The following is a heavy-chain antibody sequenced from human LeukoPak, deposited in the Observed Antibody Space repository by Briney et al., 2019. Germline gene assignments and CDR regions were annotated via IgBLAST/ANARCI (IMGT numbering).Heavy chain of an antibody. D-gene: IGHD3-10*01. Sequence: ASVKVSCKASGYTFTSYGISWVRQAPGQGLEWMGWISAYNGNTNYAQKLQGRVTMTTDTSTSTAYMELRSLRSDDTAVYYCARGRHGSRNSLRGYFDYWGQGTLVTVSS. CDR1: GYTFTSYG. V-gene: IGHV1-18*01. J-gene: IGHJ4*02. CDR2: ISAYNGNT. CDR3: ARGRHGSRNSLRGYFDY.